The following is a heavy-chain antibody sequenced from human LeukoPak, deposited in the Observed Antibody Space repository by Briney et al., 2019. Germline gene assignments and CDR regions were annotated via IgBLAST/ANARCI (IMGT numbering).Heavy chain of an antibody. Sequence: PGGSLRLSCAASGFTFSSHAMSWVRQAPGKGLEWVSAISASGDGIYYTDSVKGRFTVSRDNSKDTLYLQMNSLRADDTAVYYCAKTPGGAAGNRVFDHWGQGALVTVSS. CDR2: ISASGDGI. D-gene: IGHD6-13*01. CDR1: GFTFSSHA. CDR3: AKTPGGAAGNRVFDH. J-gene: IGHJ4*02. V-gene: IGHV3-23*01.